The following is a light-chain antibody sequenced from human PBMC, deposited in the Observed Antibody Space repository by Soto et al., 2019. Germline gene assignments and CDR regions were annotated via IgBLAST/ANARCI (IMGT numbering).Light chain of an antibody. CDR3: SSYTSSSTRV. Sequence: SVLTQPASVSGSPGQSITISCTETSSDVGGYNSVSWYQQHPGKAPKLVIYEVTNRPSGISNRFSGSKSGNTASLTISGLQAEDEADYYCSSYTSSSTRVFGTGTKVTVL. V-gene: IGLV2-14*01. CDR1: SSDVGGYNS. J-gene: IGLJ1*01. CDR2: EVT.